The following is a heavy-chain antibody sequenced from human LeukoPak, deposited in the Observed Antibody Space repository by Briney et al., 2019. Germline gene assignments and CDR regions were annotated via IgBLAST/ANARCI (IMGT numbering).Heavy chain of an antibody. V-gene: IGHV4-34*01. D-gene: IGHD2-15*01. CDR2: INLSGST. CDR3: GRDYCSGGSCYIDY. J-gene: IGHJ4*02. CDR1: GGSFSGYY. Sequence: SETLSLTCAVYGGSFSGYYWSWIRQPPGKGLEWIGEINLSGSTNYNPSLKSRVTISVDTSKNQFSLKLSSVTAADTAVYYCGRDYCSGGSCYIDYWGQGTLVTVSS.